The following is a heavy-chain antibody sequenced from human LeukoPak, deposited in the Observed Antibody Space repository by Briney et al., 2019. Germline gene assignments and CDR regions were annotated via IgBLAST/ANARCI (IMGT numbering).Heavy chain of an antibody. CDR3: ARDLETYYYGSGSYPWFDP. D-gene: IGHD3-10*01. J-gene: IGHJ5*02. V-gene: IGHV7-4-1*02. CDR2: INTNTGNP. Sequence: GASVKVSCKASGYNFTRYPMNWVRQAPGQGLEWMGWINTNTGNPTYAQGLTGRFVFSLDTSVSTAYLQISSLKAEDTAVYYCARDLETYYYGSGSYPWFDPWGQGTLVTVSS. CDR1: GYNFTRYP.